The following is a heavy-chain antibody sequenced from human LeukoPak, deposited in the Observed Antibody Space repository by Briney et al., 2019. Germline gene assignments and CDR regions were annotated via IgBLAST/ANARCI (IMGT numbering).Heavy chain of an antibody. CDR3: ARPGTNYDILTGYYPY. D-gene: IGHD3-9*01. CDR2: ISYDGSNK. V-gene: IGHV3-30-3*01. CDR1: GFTFSDYA. J-gene: IGHJ4*02. Sequence: GGSLRLSCAASGFTFSDYAMHWVRQAPGKGLEWVAVISYDGSNKYYADSVKGRFTISRDNSKNTLYLQMNSLRAEDTAVYYCARPGTNYDILTGYYPYWGQGTLVTVSS.